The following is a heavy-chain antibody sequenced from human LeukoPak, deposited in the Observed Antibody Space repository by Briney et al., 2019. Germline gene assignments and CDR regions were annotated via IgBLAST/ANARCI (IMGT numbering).Heavy chain of an antibody. J-gene: IGHJ6*02. Sequence: GGSLRLSCAASGFTFSSYSMNWVRQAPGKGLEWVSSISSSSSYIYYADSVKGRFTISRDNAKNSLYLRMNSLRAEDTAVYYCARSSRPNYGSGSYYIFYYYGMDVWGQGTTVTVSS. V-gene: IGHV3-21*01. CDR1: GFTFSSYS. CDR3: ARSSRPNYGSGSYYIFYYYGMDV. D-gene: IGHD3-10*01. CDR2: ISSSSSYI.